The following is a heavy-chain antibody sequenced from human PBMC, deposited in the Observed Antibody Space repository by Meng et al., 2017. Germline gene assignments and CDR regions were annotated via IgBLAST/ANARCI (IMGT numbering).Heavy chain of an antibody. D-gene: IGHD5-24*01. CDR3: SKTRSKHIVEMATSDY. CDR2: ISGSGGST. Sequence: GESLKISCAASGFTFSSYAMSWVRQAPGKGLEWVSAISGSGGSTYYADSVKGRFTISRDNSKNTLYLKINSLRAEDTALYYCSKTRSKHIVEMATSDYWGQGTQVTVSS. J-gene: IGHJ4*02. V-gene: IGHV3-23*01. CDR1: GFTFSSYA.